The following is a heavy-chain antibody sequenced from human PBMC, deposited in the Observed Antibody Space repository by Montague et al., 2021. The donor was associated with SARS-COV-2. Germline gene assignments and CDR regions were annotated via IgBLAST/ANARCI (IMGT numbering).Heavy chain of an antibody. CDR2: IYYSGST. J-gene: IGHJ4*02. CDR3: ARHALGYFDWLNEGYFDY. V-gene: IGHV4-59*08. Sequence: SETLSLTCTVSGGSISSYYWSWIRQPPGKGLEWIGYIYYSGSTNYNPSLKSRVTISIDTSENQFSLKLSSVTAADTAVYYCARHALGYFDWLNEGYFDYWGQGTLVTVSS. CDR1: GGSISSYY. D-gene: IGHD3-9*01.